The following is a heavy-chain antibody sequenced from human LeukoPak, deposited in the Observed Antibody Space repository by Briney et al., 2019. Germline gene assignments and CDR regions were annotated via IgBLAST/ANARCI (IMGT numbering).Heavy chain of an antibody. CDR2: IIPMFGAT. CDR1: GGILSSYG. J-gene: IGHJ4*02. CDR3: ARGSYSDYIFDY. Sequence: SVKVSCKASGGILSSYGINWVRQAPGQGLEWMGRIIPMFGATNYGQKFQGRVTVTTDESTSTAYMELSSLRSEDTAVYYCARGSYSDYIFDYWGQGTLVTVSS. D-gene: IGHD4-11*01. V-gene: IGHV1-69*05.